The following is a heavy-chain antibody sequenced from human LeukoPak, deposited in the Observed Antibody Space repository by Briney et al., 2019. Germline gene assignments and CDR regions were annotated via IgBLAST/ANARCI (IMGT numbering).Heavy chain of an antibody. CDR1: GYSISSGYY. Sequence: SQTLSLARAVYGYSISSGYYWAWIRQPPGKTLEWIGSIYHTGSTYYNPSLKSPVTISVDTSKNQFSLKLSSVTAADTAVYYCARRSGSRKGDAFDIWGQGTMVTVSS. CDR3: ARRSGSRKGDAFDI. J-gene: IGHJ3*02. CDR2: IYHTGST. V-gene: IGHV4-38-2*01. D-gene: IGHD1-26*01.